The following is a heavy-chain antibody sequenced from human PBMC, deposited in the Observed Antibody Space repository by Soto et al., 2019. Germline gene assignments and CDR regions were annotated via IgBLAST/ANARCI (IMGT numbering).Heavy chain of an antibody. Sequence: GGSLRLSCTASGFTFSSYAMSWVRQAPGKELEWVSTISGNSGKTNYAESVKGRFSISRDNSKDTVHLQLDSLRAEDTAVYFCAKLGFVLMELYYIHQWGPGTLVTVSS. CDR1: GFTFSSYA. D-gene: IGHD2-8*01. CDR3: AKLGFVLMELYYIHQ. CDR2: ISGNSGKT. V-gene: IGHV3-23*01. J-gene: IGHJ4*01.